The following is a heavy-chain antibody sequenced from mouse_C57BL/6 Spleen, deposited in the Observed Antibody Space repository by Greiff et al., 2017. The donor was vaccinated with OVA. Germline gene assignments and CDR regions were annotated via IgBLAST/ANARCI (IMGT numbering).Heavy chain of an antibody. CDR2: IYPRSGNT. D-gene: IGHD1-1*01. V-gene: IGHV1-81*01. Sequence: QVQLQQSGAELARPGASVKLSCKASGYTFTSYGISWVKQRTGQGLEWIGEIYPRSGNTYYNEKFKGKATLTADKSSSTAYMELRSLTSEDSAVYVCARYYGSSYWYFDVWGTGTTVTVSS. J-gene: IGHJ1*03. CDR3: ARYYGSSYWYFDV. CDR1: GYTFTSYG.